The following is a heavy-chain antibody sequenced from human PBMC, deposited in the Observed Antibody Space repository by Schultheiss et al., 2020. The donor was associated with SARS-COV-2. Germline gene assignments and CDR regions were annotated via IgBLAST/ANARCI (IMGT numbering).Heavy chain of an antibody. CDR2: ITGSGSNT. V-gene: IGHV3-23*01. J-gene: IGHJ4*02. D-gene: IGHD1-26*01. Sequence: GESLKISCAVSGFTFRNYAMTWVRQAPGKGLEWVSVITGSGSNTYYADSVKGRFTISRDNSKNTLYLQMNSLRAEDTAVYYCARDGGYSGSYLYYWGQGTLVTVSS. CDR1: GFTFRNYA. CDR3: ARDGGYSGSYLYY.